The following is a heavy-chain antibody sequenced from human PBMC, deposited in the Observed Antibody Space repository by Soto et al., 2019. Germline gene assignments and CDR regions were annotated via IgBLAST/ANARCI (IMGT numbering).Heavy chain of an antibody. D-gene: IGHD6-13*01. V-gene: IGHV1-3*01. Sequence: ASVKVSVKASGYTFTSYCIHWVRQAPGQRLEWMGWINAANGDTKYSPKFQGRVTITRDTSASTAYMELSSLRSEDTAVYYCVRRHVSATGIDWFDPCGQGTLVTFSS. CDR2: INAANGDT. CDR1: GYTFTSYC. J-gene: IGHJ5*02. CDR3: VRRHVSATGIDWFDP.